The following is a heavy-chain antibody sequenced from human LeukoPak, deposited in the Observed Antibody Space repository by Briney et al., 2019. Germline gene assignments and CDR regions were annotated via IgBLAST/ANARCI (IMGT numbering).Heavy chain of an antibody. V-gene: IGHV4-34*01. CDR3: ARGRSRYSSGWYNWFDP. D-gene: IGHD6-19*01. J-gene: IGHJ5*02. CDR1: GGSFSGYY. Sequence: SETLSLTYAVYGGSFSGYYWSWIRQPPGKGLEWIGEINHSGSTNYNPSLKSRVTISVDTSKNQFSLKLSSVTAADTAVYYCARGRSRYSSGWYNWFDPWGQGTLVTVSS. CDR2: INHSGST.